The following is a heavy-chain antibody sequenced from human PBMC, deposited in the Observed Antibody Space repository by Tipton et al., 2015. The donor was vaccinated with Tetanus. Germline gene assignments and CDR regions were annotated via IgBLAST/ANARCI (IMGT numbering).Heavy chain of an antibody. CDR1: GGTFTNHA. Sequence: QLVQSGPEVKKPGSSVKVSCKASGGTFTNHALSWVRQAPGQGLEWVGGITPIFVTKNSAPKFQGRDTITAYDSTYTAFMELSSRRSEDTAVYYGGRAPNRIARAYDYWGQGTQIPVAS. CDR2: ITPIFVTK. CDR3: GRAPNRIARAYDY. D-gene: IGHD1-14*01. V-gene: IGHV1-69*01. J-gene: IGHJ4*02.